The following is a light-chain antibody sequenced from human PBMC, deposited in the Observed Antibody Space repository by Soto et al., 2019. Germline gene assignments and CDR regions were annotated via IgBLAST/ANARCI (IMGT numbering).Light chain of an antibody. V-gene: IGKV1-39*01. Sequence: IQMTQSPSSLSASVGDRVTITCRASQSISSYLNWYQQKPGKAPKFLIYASSSLQSGVPSRFRGSGSGTLFTLTISSLQPEDFATYYCQQSYSTPTITFGHGTRLEI. CDR2: ASS. CDR1: QSISSY. J-gene: IGKJ5*01. CDR3: QQSYSTPTIT.